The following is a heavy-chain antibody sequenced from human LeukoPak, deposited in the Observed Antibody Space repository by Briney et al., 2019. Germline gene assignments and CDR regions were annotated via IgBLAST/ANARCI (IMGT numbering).Heavy chain of an antibody. J-gene: IGHJ4*02. D-gene: IGHD3-9*01. CDR3: AKEGEYFDWLFPDY. CDR1: GFTFSSYG. CDR2: ISYDGSNK. V-gene: IGHV3-30*18. Sequence: QPWRAPRVSCAAPGFTFSSYGMHRVRPAPGKGVGGGAVISYDGSNKYYADSVKGRFTISRDNSKNTLYLQMNSLRAEDTAVYYCAKEGEYFDWLFPDYWGQGTLVTVSS.